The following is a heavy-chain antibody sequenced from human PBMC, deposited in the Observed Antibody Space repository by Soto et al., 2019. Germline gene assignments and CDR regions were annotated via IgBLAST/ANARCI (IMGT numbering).Heavy chain of an antibody. J-gene: IGHJ4*02. CDR1: GGSISSSSYY. CDR2: IYYSGST. CDR3: ARTSIDTTGTTTFDY. V-gene: IGHV4-39*01. Sequence: PSETLSLTCTVSGGSISSSSYYWGWIRQPPGKGLEWIGSIYYSGSTYYNPSLKSRVTISVDTSKNQFSLKLSSVTAADTAVYYCARTSIDTTGTTTFDYWGQGTLVTVSS. D-gene: IGHD1-1*01.